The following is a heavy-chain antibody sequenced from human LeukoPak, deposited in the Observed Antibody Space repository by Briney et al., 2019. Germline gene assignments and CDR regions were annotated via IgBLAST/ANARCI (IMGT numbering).Heavy chain of an antibody. CDR1: GGSISSGGYY. V-gene: IGHV4-31*03. Sequence: SETLSLTCTVTGGSISSGGYYWSWIRQHPGKGLEWIGHIYYSGSTYYNPSLKCRVTISLDTSKNQFSLKLSSVTAADTAVYYCARVGATPPYYYYDYWGQGTLVTVSS. CDR3: ARVGATPPYYYYDY. J-gene: IGHJ4*02. CDR2: IYYSGST. D-gene: IGHD3-10*01.